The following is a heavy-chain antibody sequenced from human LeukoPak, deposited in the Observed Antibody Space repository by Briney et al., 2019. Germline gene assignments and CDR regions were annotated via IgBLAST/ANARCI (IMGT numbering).Heavy chain of an antibody. CDR2: IRYSGST. J-gene: IGHJ6*02. V-gene: IGHV4-31*11. CDR1: GGSISSGRYS. D-gene: IGHD3-22*01. Sequence: SGTLSLTCAVSGGSISSGRYSWSWIRQHPGKGLEWIGYIRYSGSTSYNPSLKSRVVIEVDTSKNHYSLKLSSVTAADTAVYYCAREAMTYYYDTSGSSGGAPNGMDVWGQGTTVTVSS. CDR3: AREAMTYYYDTSGSSGGAPNGMDV.